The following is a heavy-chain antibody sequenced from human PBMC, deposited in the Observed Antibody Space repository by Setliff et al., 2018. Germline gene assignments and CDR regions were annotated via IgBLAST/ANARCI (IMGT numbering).Heavy chain of an antibody. CDR1: GGSISSDY. CDR3: ARLGTTIPTSGTWTYYYYYYMDV. CDR2: FYHSASS. V-gene: IGHV4-4*08. D-gene: IGHD2-21*01. Sequence: PSETLSLTCNVSGGSISSDYWAWIRQPPGKALEWIGYFYHSASSNYNPSLKGRVTISVDTSKNQFSLKVSSVTAADTAVYYCARLGTTIPTSGTWTYYYYYYMDVWGKGTTVTVSS. J-gene: IGHJ6*03.